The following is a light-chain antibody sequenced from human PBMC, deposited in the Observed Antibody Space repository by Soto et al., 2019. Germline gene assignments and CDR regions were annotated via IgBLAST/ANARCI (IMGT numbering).Light chain of an antibody. Sequence: EIVLTQSPDTLSLSPGERATVSCRASQSVSNNDFAWYQQRPGQAPRLVLYGAYTRPTGIPDRFSGSGSWTEFTLTISRLEPEDFSVYYCHHYSRSPPYTFGQGTKLDIK. V-gene: IGKV3-20*01. CDR3: HHYSRSPPYT. J-gene: IGKJ2*01. CDR2: GAY. CDR1: QSVSNND.